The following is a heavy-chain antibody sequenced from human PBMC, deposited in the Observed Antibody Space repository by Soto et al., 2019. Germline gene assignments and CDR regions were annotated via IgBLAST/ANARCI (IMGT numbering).Heavy chain of an antibody. J-gene: IGHJ6*02. CDR2: IIPIFGTA. V-gene: IGHV1-69*01. Sequence: QVQLVQSGAEVKKPGSSVKVSCKASGGTFSSYAISWVRQAPGQGLEWMGGIIPIFGTANYAQKFQGRVTITADESTSTAYMELSSLRSEDTAVYYCARGRYSYGPRGGYYGMAVWGQGTTVTVSS. D-gene: IGHD5-18*01. CDR1: GGTFSSYA. CDR3: ARGRYSYGPRGGYYGMAV.